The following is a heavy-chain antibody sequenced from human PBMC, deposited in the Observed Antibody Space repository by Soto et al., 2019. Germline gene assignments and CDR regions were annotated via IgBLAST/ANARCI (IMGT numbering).Heavy chain of an antibody. CDR3: ARVGETRDYYDRSGYSRSLLPFDI. CDR2: INPSGGST. V-gene: IGHV1-46*01. CDR1: GYTFTSYY. D-gene: IGHD3-22*01. Sequence: GASVKVSCKASGYTFTSYYMHWVRQAPGQGLEWMGIINPSGGSTSYAQKFQGRVTMTRDTSTSTVYMELSSLRSEDTAVYYCARVGETRDYYDRSGYSRSLLPFDIWGQGTMVTVSS. J-gene: IGHJ3*02.